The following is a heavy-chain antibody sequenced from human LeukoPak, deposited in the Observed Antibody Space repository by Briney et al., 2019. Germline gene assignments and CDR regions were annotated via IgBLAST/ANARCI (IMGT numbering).Heavy chain of an antibody. V-gene: IGHV3-53*05. CDR2: VYSDGDT. CDR3: ARVSYGDYGPFDY. Sequence: GGSLRLSCAASGFIVSKNYMSWVRQAPGKGPECVSVVYSDGDTYYADSVRGRFTISRDNSKNTLYLQMNSLRAEDTAVYYCARVSYGDYGPFDYWGQGTLVTVSS. D-gene: IGHD4-17*01. J-gene: IGHJ4*02. CDR1: GFIVSKNY.